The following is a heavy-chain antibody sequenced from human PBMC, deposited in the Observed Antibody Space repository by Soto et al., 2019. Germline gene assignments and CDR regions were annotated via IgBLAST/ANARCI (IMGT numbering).Heavy chain of an antibody. V-gene: IGHV4-59*01. CDR3: ARVPDYGDFYWYFDL. CDR1: GGSISSYY. J-gene: IGHJ2*01. Sequence: QVQLQESGPGLVKPSETLSLTCTVSGGSISSYYWSWIRQPPGKGLEWIGYIYYSGSPNYNPSLKSRVTISVDTSKNQFSLKLSSVTAADTAVYYCARVPDYGDFYWYFDLWGRGTLVTVSS. D-gene: IGHD4-17*01. CDR2: IYYSGSP.